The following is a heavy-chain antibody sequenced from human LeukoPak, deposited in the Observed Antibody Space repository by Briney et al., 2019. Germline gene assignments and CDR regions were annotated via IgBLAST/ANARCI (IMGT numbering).Heavy chain of an antibody. Sequence: PGGSLRLSCAASGFTFTNYWMHWVRQAPGMGLVWVSRLPPDELGIIYADSVKGRFTVSRDNAKNTVYLHMNNLRVDDTAMYYCVGTIASRGSEYWGQGALVTVSS. J-gene: IGHJ4*02. V-gene: IGHV3-74*01. CDR3: VGTIASRGSEY. CDR1: GFTFTNYW. D-gene: IGHD6-6*01. CDR2: LPPDELGI.